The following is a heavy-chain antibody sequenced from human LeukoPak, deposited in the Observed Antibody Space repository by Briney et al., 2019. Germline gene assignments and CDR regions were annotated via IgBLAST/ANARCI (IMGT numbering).Heavy chain of an antibody. CDR2: INRSGST. J-gene: IGHJ4*02. D-gene: IGHD6-13*01. V-gene: IGHV4-34*01. CDR3: ARAYREDSSSIYYFDY. CDR1: GGSFSGYY. Sequence: SETLSLTCAVYGGSFSGYYWSWIRQPPGKGLEWIGEINRSGSTNYNPSLKSRVTISVDTSKNQFSLKLSSVTAADTAVYYCARAYREDSSSIYYFDYWGQGTLVTVSS.